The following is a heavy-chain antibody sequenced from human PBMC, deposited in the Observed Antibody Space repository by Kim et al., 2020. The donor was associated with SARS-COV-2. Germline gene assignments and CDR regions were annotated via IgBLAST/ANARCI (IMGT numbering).Heavy chain of an antibody. CDR1: GGSISSYY. J-gene: IGHJ6*02. Sequence: SETLSLTCTLSGGSISSYYWSWIRQPPGKGLEWIGYIYYSGSTNYNPSLKSRVTISVDTSKNQFSLKLSSVTAADTAVYYCARDSRLRGYTYYGMDVWGQGTTVTVSS. V-gene: IGHV4-59*01. CDR2: IYYSGST. CDR3: ARDSRLRGYTYYGMDV. D-gene: IGHD3-22*01.